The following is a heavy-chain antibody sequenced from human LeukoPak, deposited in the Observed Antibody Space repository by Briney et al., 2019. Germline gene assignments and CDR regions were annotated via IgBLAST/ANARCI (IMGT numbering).Heavy chain of an antibody. J-gene: IGHJ3*02. CDR2: ISAYSGNT. V-gene: IGHV1-18*01. CDR3: ARLNSGSYFGAFDI. D-gene: IGHD1-26*01. CDR1: GYTFTSYG. Sequence: ASVKVSCKASGYTFTSYGISWVRQAPGQGLEWMGWISAYSGNTNYAQKLQGRVTMTTDTSTSTAYMELRSLRSDDTAVYYCARLNSGSYFGAFDIWGQGTMVTVSS.